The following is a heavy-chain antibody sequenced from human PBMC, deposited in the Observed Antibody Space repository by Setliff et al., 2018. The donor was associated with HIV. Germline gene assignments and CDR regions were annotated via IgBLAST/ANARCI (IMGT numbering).Heavy chain of an antibody. J-gene: IGHJ5*02. V-gene: IGHV1-24*01. D-gene: IGHD3-22*01. Sequence: GASVKVSCKVSGSTLTELSMHWVRQAPGKGLEWMGSFDPEDGETIYAQKFQGRVTITADESKSTAYLELSSLRSDDTAVYYCARSRTITLIQCLDPWGQGTQVTVSS. CDR1: GSTLTELS. CDR2: FDPEDGET. CDR3: ARSRTITLIQCLDP.